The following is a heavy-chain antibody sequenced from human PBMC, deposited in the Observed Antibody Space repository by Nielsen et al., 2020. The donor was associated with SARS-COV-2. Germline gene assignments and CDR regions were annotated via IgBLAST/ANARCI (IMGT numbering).Heavy chain of an antibody. CDR1: GFTFSSYA. CDR2: ISWNSGSI. CDR3: ARDIYDTLTDY. Sequence: GGSLRLSCAASGFTFSSYAMHWVRQAPGKGLEWVSGISWNSGSIGYADSVKGRFTISRDNAKNSLYLQMNSLRAEDTAVYYCARDIYDTLTDYWGQGTLVTVSS. J-gene: IGHJ4*02. V-gene: IGHV3-9*01. D-gene: IGHD3-9*01.